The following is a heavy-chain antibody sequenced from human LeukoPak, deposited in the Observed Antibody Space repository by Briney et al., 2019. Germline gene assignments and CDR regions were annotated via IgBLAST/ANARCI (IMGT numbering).Heavy chain of an antibody. J-gene: IGHJ4*02. V-gene: IGHV3-23*01. D-gene: IGHD6-6*01. CDR1: GFTFSSYA. CDR3: AKDERIKQLGYFDY. Sequence: GASLRLSCAASGFTFSSYAMSWVRQAPGKGLEWVSAISGSGGSTYYADSVRGRFTISRDNSKNTLYLQMNSLRAEDTAVYYCAKDERIKQLGYFDYWGQGPLVTVSS. CDR2: ISGSGGST.